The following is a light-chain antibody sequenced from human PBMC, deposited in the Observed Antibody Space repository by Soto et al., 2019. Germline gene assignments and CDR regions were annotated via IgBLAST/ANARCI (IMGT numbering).Light chain of an antibody. CDR2: GAS. J-gene: IGKJ1*01. Sequence: EIVLTQSPGTLSLSPGERATLSCRASQSVRSSYLAWYQQKPGQAPRLLIYGASSRATGIPDRFSGSGSGTDFTLTISRLEPEDPAVYYWQQYDTSAWTFGQGTKVEIK. CDR1: QSVRSSY. CDR3: QQYDTSAWT. V-gene: IGKV3-20*01.